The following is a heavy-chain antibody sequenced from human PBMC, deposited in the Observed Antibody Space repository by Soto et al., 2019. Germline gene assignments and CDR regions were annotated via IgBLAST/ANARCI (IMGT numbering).Heavy chain of an antibody. J-gene: IGHJ6*02. Sequence: GGSLRLSCAASGFTFDDYAMHWVRQAPGKGLEWVSGISWNSGSIDYADSVKGRFTISRDNAKNSLYLQMNSLRAEDTALYYCAKDIAGGSSSPYYDYGMDVWGQGTTVTVSS. CDR3: AKDIAGGSSSPYYDYGMDV. CDR1: GFTFDDYA. V-gene: IGHV3-9*01. CDR2: ISWNSGSI. D-gene: IGHD6-6*01.